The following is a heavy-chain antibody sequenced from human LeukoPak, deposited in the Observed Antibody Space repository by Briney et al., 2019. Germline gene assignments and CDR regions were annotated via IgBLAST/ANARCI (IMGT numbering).Heavy chain of an antibody. Sequence: GGSLRLSCAVSGSTFSSYWMSWVRQAPGKGLEWVANIKQDGSEKYYVDSVKGRFTISRDNAKNSLYLQMNSLRAEDTAVYYCARVLRVYYDSSGPDAFDIWGQGTMVTVSS. D-gene: IGHD3-22*01. J-gene: IGHJ3*02. CDR2: IKQDGSEK. CDR1: GSTFSSYW. V-gene: IGHV3-7*01. CDR3: ARVLRVYYDSSGPDAFDI.